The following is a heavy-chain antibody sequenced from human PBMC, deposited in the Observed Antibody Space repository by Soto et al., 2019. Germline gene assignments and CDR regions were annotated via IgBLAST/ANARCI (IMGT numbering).Heavy chain of an antibody. Sequence: SETLSLTCTVSGGSISSYYWRWIRQPPGKGLEWIGYIYYSGSTNYNPSLKSRVTISVDTSKNQFSLKLSSVTAADTAVYYCARDRGGYSGYVLYNWFDPWGQGTLVTVS. CDR1: GGSISSYY. V-gene: IGHV4-59*01. D-gene: IGHD5-12*01. CDR2: IYYSGST. J-gene: IGHJ5*02. CDR3: ARDRGGYSGYVLYNWFDP.